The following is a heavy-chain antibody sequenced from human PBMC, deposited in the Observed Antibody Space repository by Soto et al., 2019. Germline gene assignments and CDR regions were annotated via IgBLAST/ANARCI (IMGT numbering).Heavy chain of an antibody. CDR3: ARGFDFWSGYWGFDP. J-gene: IGHJ5*02. V-gene: IGHV4-30-4*01. D-gene: IGHD3-3*01. Sequence: SETLCLTCTFSGGSISSGDYYWSWIRQPPGKGLEWIGYIYYSGSTYYNPSLKSRVTISVDTSKNQFSLKLSSVTAADTAVYYCARGFDFWSGYWGFDPWGQGTLVTVSS. CDR2: IYYSGST. CDR1: GGSISSGDYY.